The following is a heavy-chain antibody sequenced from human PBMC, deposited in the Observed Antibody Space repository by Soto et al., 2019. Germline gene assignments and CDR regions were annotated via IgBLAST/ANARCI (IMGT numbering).Heavy chain of an antibody. CDR2: ISVSGDNT. CDR1: GFTFSNYA. V-gene: IGHV3-23*01. CDR3: ARDSGYSSSLGDY. J-gene: IGHJ4*02. Sequence: EVQLLESGGGLVQPGGSLRLSCAASGFTFSNYAMTWVRQAPGKGLEWVLVISVSGDNTYYADSVKGRFTISRDNSKNTLYLQMNSLRAEDTAVYYCARDSGYSSSLGDYWGQGTLVTVSS. D-gene: IGHD6-13*01.